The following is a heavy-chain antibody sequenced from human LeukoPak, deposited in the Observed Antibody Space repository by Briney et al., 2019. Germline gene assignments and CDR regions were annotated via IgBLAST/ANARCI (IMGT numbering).Heavy chain of an antibody. CDR3: ARASGIYGSGWYFDY. CDR1: GFTFNNYV. CDR2: INGGGYDT. J-gene: IGHJ4*02. Sequence: GGSLRLSCAASGFTFNNYVMSWVRQAPGKGLEWVSTINGGGYDTYYADSVKGRFSITRDNSKNTLSLQVNTLRAEDTAVYYCARASGIYGSGWYFDYWGQGTLVTVSS. V-gene: IGHV3-23*01. D-gene: IGHD6-19*01.